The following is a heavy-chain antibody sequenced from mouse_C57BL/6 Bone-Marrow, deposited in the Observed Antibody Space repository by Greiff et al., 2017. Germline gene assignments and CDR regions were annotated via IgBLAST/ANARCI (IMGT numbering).Heavy chain of an antibody. CDR2: IGPGSGST. V-gene: IGHV1-77*01. J-gene: IGHJ4*01. CDR1: GYTFTDYY. D-gene: IGHD2-5*01. CDR3: ERRIVTTRGYYYAMDY. Sequence: VQLQQSGAELVKPGASVKISCKASGYTFTDYYINWVKQRPGQGLEWIGKIGPGSGSTYYNEKFKGKATLTADKSSSTAYMQLSSLTSEDSAVYFGERRIVTTRGYYYAMDYWGQGTSVTVAS.